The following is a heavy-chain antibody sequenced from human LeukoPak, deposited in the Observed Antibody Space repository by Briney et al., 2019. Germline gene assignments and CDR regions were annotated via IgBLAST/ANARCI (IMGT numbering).Heavy chain of an antibody. D-gene: IGHD1-26*01. CDR3: AREERESASMDV. CDR1: GYIFTGHF. Sequence: ASVKVSCKGSGYIFTGHFIYRVRQAPGQGLEWMGWITPESGGTNYAQKFEGRVTMTRDTSITTDYLEMSRVTYDDTAVYYCAREERESASMDVWGQGTPVTVSS. CDR2: ITPESGGT. J-gene: IGHJ6*02. V-gene: IGHV1-2*02.